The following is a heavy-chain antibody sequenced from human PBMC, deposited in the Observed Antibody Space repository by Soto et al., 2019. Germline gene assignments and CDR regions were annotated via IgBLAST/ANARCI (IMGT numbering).Heavy chain of an antibody. V-gene: IGHV3-23*01. CDR3: AKSPVLRYFDWPPDYFDY. CDR2: ISGSGGST. D-gene: IGHD3-9*01. CDR1: GFTFSSYA. J-gene: IGHJ4*02. Sequence: GGSLRLSYAASGFTFSSYAMSWVRQAPGKGLEWVSAISGSGGSTYYADSVKGRFTISRDNSKNTLYLQMNSLRAEDTAVYYCAKSPVLRYFDWPPDYFDYWGQGTLVTVSS.